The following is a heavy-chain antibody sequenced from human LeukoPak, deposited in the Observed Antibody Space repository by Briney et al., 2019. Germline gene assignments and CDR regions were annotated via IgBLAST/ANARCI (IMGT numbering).Heavy chain of an antibody. CDR1: GFTFSSYA. CDR3: AKDGSPYCSGGSCYPPWFDP. Sequence: GGSLRLSCAASGFTFSSYAISWVRQAPGKGLEWVSAISGSGGSTYYADSVKGRFTISRDNSKNTLYLQMNSLRAEDTAVYYCAKDGSPYCSGGSCYPPWFDPWGQGTLVTVSS. J-gene: IGHJ5*02. CDR2: ISGSGGST. D-gene: IGHD2-15*01. V-gene: IGHV3-23*01.